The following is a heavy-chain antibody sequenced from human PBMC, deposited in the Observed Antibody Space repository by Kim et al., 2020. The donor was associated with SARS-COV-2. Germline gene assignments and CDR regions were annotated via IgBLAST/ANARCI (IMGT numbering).Heavy chain of an antibody. D-gene: IGHD2-21*02. CDR1: SGSISGNSYS. CDR3: ATSNILPFCSGGDCYSHFDY. V-gene: IGHV4-39*02. Sequence: SETLSLTCAISSGSISGNSYSWGWIRQPPGKGLEWIGSIHYSGTYSSTSLKSRVSISVDTSEKHFFLTLSSVTAADAAMYYCATSNILPFCSGGDCYSHFDYWGQGTLVTVSS. CDR2: IHYSGT. J-gene: IGHJ4*02.